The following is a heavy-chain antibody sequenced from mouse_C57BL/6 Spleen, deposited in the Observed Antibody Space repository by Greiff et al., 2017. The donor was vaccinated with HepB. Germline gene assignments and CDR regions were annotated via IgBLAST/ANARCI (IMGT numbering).Heavy chain of an antibody. CDR1: GFTFSSYA. D-gene: IGHD2-2*01. CDR2: ISDGGSYT. J-gene: IGHJ3*01. V-gene: IGHV5-4*01. CDR3: ARDKEDYGYGGFAY. Sequence: EVKLVESGGGLVKPGGSLKLSCAASGFTFSSYAMSWVRQTPEKRLEWVATISDGGSYTYYPDNVKGRFTIFRDNAKNNLYLQMSHLKTEDTAMYYCARDKEDYGYGGFAYWGQGTLVTVSA.